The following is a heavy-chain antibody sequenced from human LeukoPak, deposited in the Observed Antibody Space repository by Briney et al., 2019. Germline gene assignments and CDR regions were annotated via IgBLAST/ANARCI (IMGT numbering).Heavy chain of an antibody. V-gene: IGHV3-30*04. Sequence: GSLRLSCAASGFTFGNYAIHWVRQAPGKGPEWVAVISYDGSNKYYADSVKGRFTISRDNAKNSLYLQMNSLRAEDTAVYYCARGHTAVTRHFDFWGQGTLVTVSS. J-gene: IGHJ4*02. D-gene: IGHD4-17*01. CDR1: GFTFGNYA. CDR2: ISYDGSNK. CDR3: ARGHTAVTRHFDF.